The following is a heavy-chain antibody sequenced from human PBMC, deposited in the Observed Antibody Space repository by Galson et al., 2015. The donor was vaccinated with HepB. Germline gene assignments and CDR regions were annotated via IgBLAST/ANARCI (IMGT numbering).Heavy chain of an antibody. CDR3: ARGLRGYYNLDV. CDR2: IYYSGST. D-gene: IGHD3-3*01. Sequence: TLSLTCTVSTGSISSYYWGWIRQSPGKGLEWIGNIYYSGSTNYNPSPKSRVTISVDTSKNQFSLKLSSVTAADTAVYYCARGLRGYYNLDVWGQGTTVTVSS. CDR1: TGSISSYY. J-gene: IGHJ6*02. V-gene: IGHV4-59*01.